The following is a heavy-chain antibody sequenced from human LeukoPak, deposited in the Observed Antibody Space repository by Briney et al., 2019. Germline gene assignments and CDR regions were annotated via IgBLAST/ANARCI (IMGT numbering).Heavy chain of an antibody. Sequence: GGSLRLSCAASGFTFSSYSMNWVRQAPGKGLEWVSSISSSSSYIYYADSVRGRFTISRDNAENSLFLQMNSLRAEDTAVYYCARDSLSAMAAYWGQGTLVTVSS. V-gene: IGHV3-21*01. J-gene: IGHJ4*02. CDR3: ARDSLSAMAAY. CDR1: GFTFSSYS. D-gene: IGHD5-18*01. CDR2: ISSSSSYI.